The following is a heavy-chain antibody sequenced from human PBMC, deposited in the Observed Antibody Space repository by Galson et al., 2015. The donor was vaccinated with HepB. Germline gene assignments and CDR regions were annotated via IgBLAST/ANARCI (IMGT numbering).Heavy chain of an antibody. Sequence: SLRLSCAAPGFTFSYYAMSWVRQAPGKGLEWISAITPSGDNTYSADSMKGRFTISRDNSRNTLFLQMNSLRADDTAIYFCAKVFPEKTDGWYRQALYYFDSWGQGTRVTVSS. CDR1: GFTFSYYA. V-gene: IGHV3-23*01. CDR2: ITPSGDNT. D-gene: IGHD6-19*01. J-gene: IGHJ4*02. CDR3: AKVFPEKTDGWYRQALYYFDS.